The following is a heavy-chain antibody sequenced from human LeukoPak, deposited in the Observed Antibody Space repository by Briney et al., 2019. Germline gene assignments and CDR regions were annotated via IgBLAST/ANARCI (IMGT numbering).Heavy chain of an antibody. CDR2: INHSGST. V-gene: IGHV4-39*07. J-gene: IGHJ4*02. D-gene: IGHD3-10*01. CDR3: ATPGITMVRGFGY. Sequence: SETLSLTCTVSGGSISSSSYYWGWIRQPPGKGLEWIGEINHSGSTNYNPSLKSRVTISVDTSKNQFSLKLSSVTAADTAVYYCATPGITMVRGFGYWGQGTLVTVSS. CDR1: GGSISSSSYY.